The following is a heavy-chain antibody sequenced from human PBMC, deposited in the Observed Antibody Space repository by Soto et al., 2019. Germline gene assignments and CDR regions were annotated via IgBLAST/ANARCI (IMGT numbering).Heavy chain of an antibody. CDR1: GFTFSDYY. Sequence: PVGSLRLSCAASGFTFSDYYMNWVRQAPGKGLEWVSDITTSSSFRFYADSVKGRFTISRDDAKNSLYLQMNSLRAEDTGVYYCARDLGVALATLTLDYWGQGTLVTVSS. V-gene: IGHV3-11*06. CDR2: ITTSSSFR. CDR3: ARDLGVALATLTLDY. D-gene: IGHD2-15*01. J-gene: IGHJ4*02.